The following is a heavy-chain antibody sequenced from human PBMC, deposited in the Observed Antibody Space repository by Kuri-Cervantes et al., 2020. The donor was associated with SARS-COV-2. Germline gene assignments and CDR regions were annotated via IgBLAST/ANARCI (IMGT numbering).Heavy chain of an antibody. Sequence: GGSLRLSCEVSGFLFSASAIHWVRQASGKGLEWVGRVRGKANNYATAYAASVKGRFTISRDNAKNSLYLQMNSLRAEDTAVYYCARRNRNYDFWSGYDYWGQGTLVTVSS. CDR1: GFLFSASA. CDR2: VRGKANNYAT. CDR3: ARRNRNYDFWSGYDY. J-gene: IGHJ4*02. V-gene: IGHV3-73*01. D-gene: IGHD3-3*01.